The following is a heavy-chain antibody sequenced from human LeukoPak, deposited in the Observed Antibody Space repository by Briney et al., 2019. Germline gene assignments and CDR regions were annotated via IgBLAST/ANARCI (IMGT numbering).Heavy chain of an antibody. CDR1: GFTFSSYA. CDR2: MSYDGSNK. J-gene: IGHJ4*02. V-gene: IGHV3-30-3*01. CDR3: ARGRSDSIVEVPIKGGSLFDY. Sequence: PGGSLRLSCAASGFTFSSYAMHWVRQAPGKGLEWVAVMSYDGSNKYYADSVKGRFTISRDNSKNTLYLQMNSLRAEDTAVYYCARGRSDSIVEVPIKGGSLFDYWGQGTLVTVSS. D-gene: IGHD3-22*01.